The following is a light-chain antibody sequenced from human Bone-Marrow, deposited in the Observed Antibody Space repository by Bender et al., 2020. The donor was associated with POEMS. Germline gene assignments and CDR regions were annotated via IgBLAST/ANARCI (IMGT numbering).Light chain of an antibody. CDR1: TSDLGRYNY. V-gene: IGLV2-14*03. Sequence: QSALTQPPSASGSPGQSVTISCTGTTSDLGRYNYVSWYQQHPGKAPKLMIYDVSNRPSGVSNRFSGSKSGNTASLTISGLQTEDEAHYYCTSYTSNNTPWVFGGGTKLTVL. J-gene: IGLJ3*02. CDR2: DVS. CDR3: TSYTSNNTPWV.